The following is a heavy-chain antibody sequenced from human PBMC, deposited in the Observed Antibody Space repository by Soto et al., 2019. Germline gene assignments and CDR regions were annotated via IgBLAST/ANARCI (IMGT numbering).Heavy chain of an antibody. Sequence: QVPLVESGGGVVQPGRSLRLSCAASGFTFSSYGMHWVRQAPGKGLEWVAVISYDGSNKYYADYVKGRFTISRDNSKNTLYLQMNSLRAEDTAVYYCAKDQTDITMVRGVTPVGYWGQGTLVTVSS. CDR2: ISYDGSNK. CDR3: AKDQTDITMVRGVTPVGY. D-gene: IGHD3-10*01. J-gene: IGHJ4*02. CDR1: GFTFSSYG. V-gene: IGHV3-30*18.